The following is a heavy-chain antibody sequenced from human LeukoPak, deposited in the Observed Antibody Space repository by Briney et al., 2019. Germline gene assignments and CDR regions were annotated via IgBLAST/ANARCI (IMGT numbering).Heavy chain of an antibody. V-gene: IGHV3-23*01. CDR2: ISGNGYST. CDR1: GFTFSSDD. J-gene: IGHJ4*02. Sequence: GGSLRHSCAASGFTFSSDDMNWVRQAPGKGLEWVSGISGNGYSTWYADSVKGRFTISRDNSKNTLSLQMNSLRAEDTAVYYCAKVNWCSASCADAWGQGTLVTVSS. D-gene: IGHD2-2*01. CDR3: AKVNWCSASCADA.